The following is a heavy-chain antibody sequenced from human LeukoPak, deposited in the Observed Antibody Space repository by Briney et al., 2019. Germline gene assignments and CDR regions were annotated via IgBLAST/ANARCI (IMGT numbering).Heavy chain of an antibody. V-gene: IGHV3-74*01. CDR2: INSDGSST. CDR3: ARGGLYCSSTSCSDAFDI. Sequence: GGSLRLSCAASGFTFSSYWMHWVCQAPGKGLVWVSRINSDGSSTSYADSVKGRFTISRDNAKNTLYPQMNSLRAEDTAVYYCARGGLYCSSTSCSDAFDIWGQGTMVTVSS. CDR1: GFTFSSYW. D-gene: IGHD2-2*01. J-gene: IGHJ3*02.